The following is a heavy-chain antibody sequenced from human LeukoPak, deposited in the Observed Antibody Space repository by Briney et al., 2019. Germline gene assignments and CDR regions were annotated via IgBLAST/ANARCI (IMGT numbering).Heavy chain of an antibody. V-gene: IGHV4-39*01. CDR3: ARHKSGIDWFDP. D-gene: IGHD1-14*01. J-gene: IGHJ5*02. CDR2: ICYTGNT. Sequence: SETLSLTCTLSGDSISSSGYCWGWIRQPPGKGLECVGVICYTGNTYYNPSLKSRVTISVDTSRNQFSLRLSSVTAADTAVYYCARHKSGIDWFDPWGQGTLVTVSS. CDR1: GDSISSSGYC.